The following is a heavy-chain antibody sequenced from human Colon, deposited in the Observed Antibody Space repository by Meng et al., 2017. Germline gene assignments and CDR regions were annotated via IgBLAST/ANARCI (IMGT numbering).Heavy chain of an antibody. CDR3: ARDHWYSIDY. J-gene: IGHJ4*02. V-gene: IGHV3-7*01. Sequence: GGSLRLSCSASQFTFGSHWMAWVRQAPGKGLEWVAKINPDGSDIHYMDSVKGRFTISRDNSKDSLYLQMNSLSVDDTAFYYCARDHWYSIDYWGQGTLVTVSS. CDR2: INPDGSDI. D-gene: IGHD2-21*02. CDR1: QFTFGSHW.